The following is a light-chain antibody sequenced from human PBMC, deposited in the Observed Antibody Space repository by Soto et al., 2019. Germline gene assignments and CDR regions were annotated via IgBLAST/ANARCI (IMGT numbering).Light chain of an antibody. CDR2: KAS. V-gene: IGKV1-5*03. Sequence: DSQITQSPSTLSASVGDRVTITCRASQSIRSWLAWYQQKPGKAPRLLIYKASSLESGVPSRFSGSGSGTEFTLTISSLQPDDSATYYCQQYDSYCTFGGGTKVDIK. CDR1: QSIRSW. CDR3: QQYDSYCT. J-gene: IGKJ4*01.